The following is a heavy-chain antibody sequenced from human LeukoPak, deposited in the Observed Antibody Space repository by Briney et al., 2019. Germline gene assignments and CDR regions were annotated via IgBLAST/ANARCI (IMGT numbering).Heavy chain of an antibody. V-gene: IGHV3-30*18. D-gene: IGHD1-26*01. J-gene: IGHJ3*02. CDR3: AKAGGSSGDAFDI. CDR1: GFTFSSYG. CDR2: ISYDGSNK. Sequence: PGGSLRLSCAASGFTFSSYGMHWVRQAPGKGLEWVAVISYDGSNKYYADSVKGRFTISRDNSKNTLYLQMNSLRAEDTAVYYCAKAGGSSGDAFDIWGQGTMVTVSS.